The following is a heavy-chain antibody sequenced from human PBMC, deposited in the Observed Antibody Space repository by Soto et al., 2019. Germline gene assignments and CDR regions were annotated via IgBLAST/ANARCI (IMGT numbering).Heavy chain of an antibody. D-gene: IGHD2-8*01. CDR3: STADCTDGIICGLDY. J-gene: IGHJ4*02. Sequence: GGSRRLSCAASAFTVSHTCISWVRQAPGKGLESVSVIYSDGSTYYAESVKGRFTISSENPKITVYLQMNSLGVEDTALYYCSTADCTDGIICGLDYWGQGTLVTVSS. V-gene: IGHV3-53*01. CDR2: IYSDGST. CDR1: AFTVSHTC.